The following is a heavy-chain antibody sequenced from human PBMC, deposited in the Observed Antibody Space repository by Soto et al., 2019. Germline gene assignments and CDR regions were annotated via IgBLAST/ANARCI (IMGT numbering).Heavy chain of an antibody. D-gene: IGHD2-2*01. CDR3: AREGYHCSSTSCYFYYYMDV. CDR2: IIPILGIA. J-gene: IGHJ6*03. Sequence: QVQLVQSGAEVKKPGSSVKVSCKASGGTFSSYTISWVRQAPGQGLEWMGRIIPILGIANYAQKFQGSVTITADKSKSTAYMELSSLRSEDTAVYYCAREGYHCSSTSCYFYYYMDVWGKGTTVTVSS. CDR1: GGTFSSYT. V-gene: IGHV1-69*08.